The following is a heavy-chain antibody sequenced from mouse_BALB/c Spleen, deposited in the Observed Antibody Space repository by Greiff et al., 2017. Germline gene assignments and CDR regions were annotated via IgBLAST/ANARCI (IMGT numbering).Heavy chain of an antibody. D-gene: IGHD1-1*01. J-gene: IGHJ2*01. V-gene: IGHV1-7*01. CDR3: ARSDYYGSSPYYFDY. CDR1: GYTFTSYW. Sequence: VQLIESGAELAKPGASVKMSCKASGYTFTSYWMHWVKQRPGQGLEWIGYINPSTGYTEYNQKFKDKATLTADKSSSTAYMQLSSLTSEDSAVYYCARSDYYGSSPYYFDYGGQGTTLTVSS. CDR2: INPSTGYT.